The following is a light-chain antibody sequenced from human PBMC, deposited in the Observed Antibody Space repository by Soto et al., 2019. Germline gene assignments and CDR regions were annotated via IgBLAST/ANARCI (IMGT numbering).Light chain of an antibody. CDR1: QSISSW. V-gene: IGKV1-12*02. J-gene: IGKJ4*01. Sequence: DIQMTQSPSTLSASVGDRVTITCRASQSISSWLAWYQQKSGKAPKLLIYAASSLQSGVPSRFSGSGSGTDFTLTISSLQPEDFATYYCQQANSFSSLTFGGGTKVDIK. CDR2: AAS. CDR3: QQANSFSSLT.